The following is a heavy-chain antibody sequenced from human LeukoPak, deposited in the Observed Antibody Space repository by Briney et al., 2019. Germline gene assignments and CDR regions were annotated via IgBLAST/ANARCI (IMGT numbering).Heavy chain of an antibody. CDR1: GYSISSGYY. CDR3: ARDSVFWSGYLGDWDY. D-gene: IGHD3-3*01. J-gene: IGHJ4*02. Sequence: SETLSLTCAVSGYSISSGYYWGWIRQPPGKGLEWIGSIYHSGSTYYNPSLKSRVTISVDTSKNQFSLKLSSVTAADTAVYYCARDSVFWSGYLGDWDYWGQGTLVTVSS. V-gene: IGHV4-38-2*02. CDR2: IYHSGST.